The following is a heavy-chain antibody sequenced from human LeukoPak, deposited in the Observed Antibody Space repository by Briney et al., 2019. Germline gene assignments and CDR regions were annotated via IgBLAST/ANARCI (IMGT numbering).Heavy chain of an antibody. CDR1: GFTFSSYW. J-gene: IGHJ3*01. V-gene: IGHV3-30*18. D-gene: IGHD6-19*01. CDR2: ISFDGSIE. CDR3: AKDSDIAVAGSDDALDV. Sequence: AGGSLRLSCAASGFTFSSYWMHWVRQAPGKGLEWVALISFDGSIEYYVDSVKGRFTISRDNSKNTLFLQMNSLRPEDTAVYYCAKDSDIAVAGSDDALDVWGQGTMVTVSS.